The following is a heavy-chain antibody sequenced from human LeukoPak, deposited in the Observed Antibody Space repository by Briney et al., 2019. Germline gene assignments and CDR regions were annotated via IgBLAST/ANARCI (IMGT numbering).Heavy chain of an antibody. V-gene: IGHV1-2*06. D-gene: IGHD3-22*01. J-gene: IGHJ3*02. CDR2: INPNSGGT. Sequence: GASVKVSXKASGYTFTGYYMDWVRQAPGQGLEWMGRINPNSGGTKYAQKFQGRVTMSRDTSISTAYMELSRLRSDDTAVYYCARTKGTYYYDSSGYYAFPLDAFDIWGQGTMVTVSS. CDR3: ARTKGTYYYDSSGYYAFPLDAFDI. CDR1: GYTFTGYY.